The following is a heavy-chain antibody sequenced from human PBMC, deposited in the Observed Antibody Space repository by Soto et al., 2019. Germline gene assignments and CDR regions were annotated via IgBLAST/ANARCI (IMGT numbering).Heavy chain of an antibody. V-gene: IGHV3-74*01. CDR2: IKSDGNIT. D-gene: IGHD5-18*01. Sequence: GGSLRLSCAASGFTFSSYWMPWVRQAPGKGLVWVSNIKSDGNITRYEESVKGRFNISRDNAKKKLYMQMKSIRAEDTAMYYCGGGYRFDYWGQGTLVTVSS. CDR3: GGGYRFDY. CDR1: GFTFSSYW. J-gene: IGHJ4*01.